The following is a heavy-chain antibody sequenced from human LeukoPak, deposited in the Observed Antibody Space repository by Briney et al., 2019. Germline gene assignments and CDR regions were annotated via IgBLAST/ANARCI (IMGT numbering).Heavy chain of an antibody. CDR3: AREGFVVVPAAIERLIDY. Sequence: PGRSLRLSCAASGFTFSSYGMHWVRQAPGKGLEWVAVIWYDGSNKYYADSVKGRFTISRDNSKNTLYLQMNSLRAEDTAVYYCAREGFVVVPAAIERLIDYWGQGTLVTVSS. CDR2: IWYDGSNK. CDR1: GFTFSSYG. V-gene: IGHV3-33*01. J-gene: IGHJ4*02. D-gene: IGHD2-2*02.